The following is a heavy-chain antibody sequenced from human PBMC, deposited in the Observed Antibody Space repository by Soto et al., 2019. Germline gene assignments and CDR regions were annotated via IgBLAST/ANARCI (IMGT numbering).Heavy chain of an antibody. J-gene: IGHJ4*02. CDR3: ARDAQGVFLHY. CDR2: ISAYNGNT. CDR1: GYTFTSYG. Sequence: QVQLVQSGAEVKKPGASVKVSCKASGYTFTSYGISWVRQAPGQGLEWMGWISAYNGNTNYAQKLQGRVTMTRDTSTSTAHMELRSLRSDDTAAYYCARDAQGVFLHYWGQGTLVTVSS. V-gene: IGHV1-18*01. D-gene: IGHD3-16*01.